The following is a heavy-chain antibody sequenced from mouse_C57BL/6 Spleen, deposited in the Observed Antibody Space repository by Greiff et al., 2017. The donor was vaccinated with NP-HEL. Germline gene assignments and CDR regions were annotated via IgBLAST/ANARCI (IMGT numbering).Heavy chain of an antibody. J-gene: IGHJ4*01. CDR1: GYSFTSYY. CDR2: IYPGSGNT. Sequence: QVQLQQSGPELVKPGASVKISCKASGYSFTSYYIHWVKQRPGQGLEWIGWIYPGSGNTKYNEKFKGKATLTADTSSSTAYMQLSSLTSEDSAVYYCARSGGDAMDYWGQGTSVTVSS. V-gene: IGHV1-66*01. D-gene: IGHD3-1*01. CDR3: ARSGGDAMDY.